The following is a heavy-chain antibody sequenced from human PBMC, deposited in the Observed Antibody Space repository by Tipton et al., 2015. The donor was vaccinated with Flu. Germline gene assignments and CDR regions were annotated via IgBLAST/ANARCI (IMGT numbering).Heavy chain of an antibody. V-gene: IGHV4-59*01. J-gene: IGHJ4*02. Sequence: TLSLTCTVSGGSISSYCWSWIRQPPGKGLEWIGYIYYSGSTNYNPSLKSRVTISVDTSKNQFSLKLSSVTAADTAVYYCATGYSGYGQFDYWGQGTLVTVSS. CDR1: GGSISSYC. D-gene: IGHD5-12*01. CDR3: ATGYSGYGQFDY. CDR2: IYYSGST.